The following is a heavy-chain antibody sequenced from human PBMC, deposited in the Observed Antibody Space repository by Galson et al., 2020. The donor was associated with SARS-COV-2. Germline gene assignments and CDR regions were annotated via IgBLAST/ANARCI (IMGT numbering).Heavy chain of an antibody. CDR2: ISGCNYHT. D-gene: IGHD3-16*01. V-gene: IGHV1-18*01. CDR3: ARSWRGTFRYFDL. Sequence: ASVKVTCTASGYSINRYGSSWVRQAPGQGLEWMGWISGCNYHTKYVQKSQDRITMTTDTSTGTAYMELGNLRSDDTALYYCARSWRGTFRYFDLWGRGTLVTVSS. CDR1: GYSINRYG. J-gene: IGHJ2*01.